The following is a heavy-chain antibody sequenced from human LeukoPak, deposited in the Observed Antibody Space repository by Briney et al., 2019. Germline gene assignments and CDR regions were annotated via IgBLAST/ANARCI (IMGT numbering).Heavy chain of an antibody. Sequence: GGSLRLCCAASGFSFTTYAMSWVRQAPGKGLEWVSAVSGSGGSTYYAYSVKGRFTLSRDNSMTTLCLQMNSLRAEDTAIYYCAKGVMGRPHDAFDIWGQGTMVTVSS. CDR3: AKGVMGRPHDAFDI. J-gene: IGHJ3*02. V-gene: IGHV3-23*01. D-gene: IGHD2-8*01. CDR1: GFSFTTYA. CDR2: VSGSGGST.